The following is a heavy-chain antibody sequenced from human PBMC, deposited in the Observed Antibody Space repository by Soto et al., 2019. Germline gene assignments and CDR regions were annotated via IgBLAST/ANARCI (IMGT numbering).Heavy chain of an antibody. CDR2: INHSGST. J-gene: IGHJ5*02. Sequence: PSETLSLTCAVYGGSFSGYYWSWIREPPGKGLEWIGEINHSGSTNYNPSLKSRVTISVDTSKNQFSLKLSSVTAADTAVYYCARGCYDFWSGYPNWFDHWGQGTLVTVSP. CDR1: GGSFSGYY. D-gene: IGHD3-3*01. CDR3: ARGCYDFWSGYPNWFDH. V-gene: IGHV4-34*01.